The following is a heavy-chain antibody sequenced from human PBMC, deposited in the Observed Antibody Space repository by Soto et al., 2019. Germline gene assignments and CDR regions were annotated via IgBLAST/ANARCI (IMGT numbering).Heavy chain of an antibody. D-gene: IGHD2-2*02. J-gene: IGHJ4*02. Sequence: GGSLRLSCAASGFTFSSYGMHWVRQAPGKGLEWVAVISYDGSNKYYADSVKGRFTISRDNSKNTLYLQMNSLRAEDTAVYYCAKLGYCSSTSCYTPPLYWGQGTLVTVSS. CDR1: GFTFSSYG. V-gene: IGHV3-30*18. CDR3: AKLGYCSSTSCYTPPLY. CDR2: ISYDGSNK.